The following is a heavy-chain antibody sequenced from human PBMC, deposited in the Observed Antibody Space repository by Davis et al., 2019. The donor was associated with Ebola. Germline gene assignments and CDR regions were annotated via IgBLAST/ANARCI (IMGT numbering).Heavy chain of an antibody. D-gene: IGHD1-14*01. CDR3: ARGSGY. J-gene: IGHJ4*02. CDR2: IYHSGST. Sequence: SETLSLTCTVSGYSISSGYYWGWIRQPPGKGLEWIGSIYHSGSTYYNPSLKSRVPISVDTSKNQFSLKLSSVTAADTAVYYCARGSGYWGQGTLVTVSS. CDR1: GYSISSGYY. V-gene: IGHV4-38-2*02.